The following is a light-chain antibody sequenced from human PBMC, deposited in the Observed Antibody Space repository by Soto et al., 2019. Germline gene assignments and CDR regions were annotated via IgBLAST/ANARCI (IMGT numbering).Light chain of an antibody. CDR3: QQYNNWPLT. Sequence: EIVMTQAPATPSVSPREKATPPSRASQSVSSNLAWYQQKPGQAPRLLIYGASTRATGIPARFSGSGSGTEFTLTISSLQSEDFAVYYCQQYNNWPLTFGGGTKVDI. J-gene: IGKJ4*01. CDR2: GAS. V-gene: IGKV3-15*01. CDR1: QSVSSN.